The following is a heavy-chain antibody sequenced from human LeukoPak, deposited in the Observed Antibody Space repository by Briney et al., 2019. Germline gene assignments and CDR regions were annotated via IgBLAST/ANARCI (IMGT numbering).Heavy chain of an antibody. CDR3: ARARNAEADY. V-gene: IGHV3-9*01. Sequence: PGGSLRLSCAVSGFTFDDYAMHWVRQAPGKGLEWVSGISWNSGSIGYADSVKGRFTISRDNAKNSLFLQMNSLRAEDTALYYCARARNAEADYWGQGTLVTVSS. D-gene: IGHD1-1*01. CDR1: GFTFDDYA. CDR2: ISWNSGSI. J-gene: IGHJ4*02.